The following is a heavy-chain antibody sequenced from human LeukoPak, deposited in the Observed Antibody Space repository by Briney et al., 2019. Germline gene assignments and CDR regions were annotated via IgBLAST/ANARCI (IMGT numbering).Heavy chain of an antibody. CDR1: GFSFSSYE. CDR2: ISSSGSTK. D-gene: IGHD6-19*01. J-gene: IGHJ5*02. V-gene: IGHV3-48*03. Sequence: GGSLRLSCAASGFSFSSYEMNWVRQAPGKGLEWVSYISSSGSTKEYADSVKGRFTISRDNAKNSLFLQMNSLRAEDTAVYYCARVGYSSGWYGWFDPWGQGTLVTVSS. CDR3: ARVGYSSGWYGWFDP.